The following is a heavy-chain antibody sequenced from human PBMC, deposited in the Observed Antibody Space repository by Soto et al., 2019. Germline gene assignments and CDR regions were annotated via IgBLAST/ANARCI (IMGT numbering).Heavy chain of an antibody. CDR3: ARDPASAYSTSSFDC. Sequence: ASVKVSCKASGYTFTTYGITWVRQAPGQGLEWMGWISAYDGSTNYAQKFQGRVSMTTDSSTNTAYMDLRSLRSDDTALYYCARDPASAYSTSSFDCWGQGSLVNSPQ. CDR1: GYTFTTYG. CDR2: ISAYDGST. J-gene: IGHJ4*02. V-gene: IGHV1-18*04. D-gene: IGHD6-6*01.